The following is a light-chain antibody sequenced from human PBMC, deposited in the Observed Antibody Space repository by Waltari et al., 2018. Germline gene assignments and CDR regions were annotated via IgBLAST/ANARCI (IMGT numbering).Light chain of an antibody. Sequence: EIVLTQSPGTLSLSPGERATLSCRASQSVSSNFLAWYQQKPGQAPRLFISSASSRATGIPDRFGGSGSGTDFTLSISRLEPEDFAVYYCQQFGGSPPYTFGQGTRVEIK. CDR1: QSVSSNF. CDR2: SAS. V-gene: IGKV3-20*01. J-gene: IGKJ2*01. CDR3: QQFGGSPPYT.